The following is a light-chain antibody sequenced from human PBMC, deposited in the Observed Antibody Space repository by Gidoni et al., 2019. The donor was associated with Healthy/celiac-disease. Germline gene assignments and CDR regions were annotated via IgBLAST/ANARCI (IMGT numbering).Light chain of an antibody. V-gene: IGKV3-20*01. Sequence: EIVLTQSPGTLSLPPGERATLSCRASQSGSSSYVAWYQQNPGQPPRLLIYGASSRATGIPDRFSGSGSGTDFTLTISRLEPEDFAVYYCQQYGSSPWTFGQGTKVEIK. CDR3: QQYGSSPWT. J-gene: IGKJ1*01. CDR1: QSGSSSY. CDR2: GAS.